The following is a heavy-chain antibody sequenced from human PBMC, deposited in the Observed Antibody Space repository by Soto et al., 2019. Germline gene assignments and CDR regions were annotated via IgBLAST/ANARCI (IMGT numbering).Heavy chain of an antibody. Sequence: EVQMVESGGGLVQPGGSLRLSCAASGFTFSSYSMNWVRQAPGKGLEWGSYISGSSSTIYYADSVKGRLTISRDNAKNSLYLQMNSLRDEDTAVYYCERGGIAAARTATFDYWGQGNLVTDSS. CDR2: ISGSSSTI. CDR1: GFTFSSYS. D-gene: IGHD6-13*01. CDR3: ERGGIAAARTATFDY. V-gene: IGHV3-48*02. J-gene: IGHJ4*02.